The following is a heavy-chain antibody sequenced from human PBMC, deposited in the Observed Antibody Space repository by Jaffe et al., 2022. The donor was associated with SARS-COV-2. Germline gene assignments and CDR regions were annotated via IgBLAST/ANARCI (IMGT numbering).Heavy chain of an antibody. CDR2: IYYSGST. J-gene: IGHJ5*02. CDR1: GGSISSSSYY. D-gene: IGHD4-17*01. CDR3: ARMTTVTRWDP. V-gene: IGHV4-39*01. Sequence: QLQLQESGPGLVKPSETLSLTCTVSGGSISSSSYYWGWIRQPPGKGLEWIGSIYYSGSTYYNPSLKSRVTISVDTSKNQFSLKLSSVTAADTAVYYCARMTTVTRWDPWGQGTLVTVSS.